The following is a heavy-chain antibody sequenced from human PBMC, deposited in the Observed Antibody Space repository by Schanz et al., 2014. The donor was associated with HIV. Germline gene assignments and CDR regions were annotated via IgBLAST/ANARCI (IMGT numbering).Heavy chain of an antibody. V-gene: IGHV3-33*01. CDR2: IWNDGTSK. J-gene: IGHJ4*02. Sequence: QVHLVESGGGVVQPGTSLRLSCAASGFTFSNYAIHWVRQAPGKGLEGVTLIWNDGTSKYYVDSVKGRFTISRDASKNALYLQMNSLRAEDTAVYYCARDNSGSIDYWGQGTLVTVSS. D-gene: IGHD3-10*01. CDR1: GFTFSNYA. CDR3: ARDNSGSIDY.